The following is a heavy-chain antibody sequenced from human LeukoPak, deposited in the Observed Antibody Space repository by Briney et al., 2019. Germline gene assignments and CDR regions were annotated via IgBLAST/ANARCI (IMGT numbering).Heavy chain of an antibody. V-gene: IGHV4-59*01. CDR1: GGSISNYY. D-gene: IGHD1-26*01. J-gene: IGHJ5*02. CDR3: ARTIKSGNYYWFDP. CDR2: ISYTGST. Sequence: PSETLSLTCTVSGGSISNYYWSWIRQPPGEGLEWNGFISYTGSTNYNPSLKSRVTVSVDTSKNQFSLKVTSVTAADTAVYYCARTIKSGNYYWFDPWGQGTLVTVSS.